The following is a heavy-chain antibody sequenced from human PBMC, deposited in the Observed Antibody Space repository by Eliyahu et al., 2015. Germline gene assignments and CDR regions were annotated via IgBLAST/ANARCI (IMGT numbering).Heavy chain of an antibody. D-gene: IGHD5-12*01. V-gene: IGHV3-7*05. Sequence: EVQLVESGGGLVQPGGSLXLXCEXXGFIFSSFWMSWXRQXPEKGLEWVARIKEDGSEKNYVDSVEGRFTISRDNAKNSLFLQMNSLRAEDTAVYFCARGGLSGYYIYWGQGTLVTVSS. CDR3: ARGGLSGYYIY. CDR2: IKEDGSEK. CDR1: GFIFSSFW. J-gene: IGHJ4*02.